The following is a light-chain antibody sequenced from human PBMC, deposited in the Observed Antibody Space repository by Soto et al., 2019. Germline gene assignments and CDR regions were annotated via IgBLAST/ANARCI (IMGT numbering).Light chain of an antibody. CDR1: QSISSY. CDR3: QQSYSTPQ. CDR2: AAS. V-gene: IGKV1-39*01. Sequence: DIQMTQPPSSLSASVGDRVTITCRASQSISSYLNWYQQKPGKAPKLLIYAASSLQSGVPSRFSGSGSGTDFTLTISSLQPEDFVTYYCQQSYSTPQFGQGTKVDIK. J-gene: IGKJ1*01.